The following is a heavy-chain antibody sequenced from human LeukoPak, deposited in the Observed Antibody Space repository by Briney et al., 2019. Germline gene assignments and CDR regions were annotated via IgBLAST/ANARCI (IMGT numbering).Heavy chain of an antibody. CDR1: GFTFSSYS. CDR3: AREGGRLRSSFRRAVAGYFDY. V-gene: IGHV3-48*01. D-gene: IGHD6-19*01. Sequence: GGSLRLSCAASGFTFSSYSMNWVRQAPGKGLEWVSYISSRSATIYYADSVKGRFTISRDNAKNSLYLQMNSLRAEDTAVYYCAREGGRLRSSFRRAVAGYFDYWGQGTLVTVSS. J-gene: IGHJ4*02. CDR2: ISSRSATI.